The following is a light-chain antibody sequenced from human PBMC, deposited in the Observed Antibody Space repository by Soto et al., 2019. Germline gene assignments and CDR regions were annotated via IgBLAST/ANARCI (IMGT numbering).Light chain of an antibody. CDR2: GAS. CDR1: QSVSTN. Sequence: EIVMTQAPATLSVSPGDSATLSCRASQSVSTNLAWYEQKPGQAPRLLIYGASTRATGIPVRFSGSGSGTDFTLTVSSLQSEDFAVYYCQFGVTCGQGTKLEIK. CDR3: QFGVT. V-gene: IGKV3-15*01. J-gene: IGKJ2*01.